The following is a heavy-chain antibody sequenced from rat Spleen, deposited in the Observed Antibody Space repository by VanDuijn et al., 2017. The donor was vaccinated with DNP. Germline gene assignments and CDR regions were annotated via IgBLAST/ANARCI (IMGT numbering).Heavy chain of an antibody. Sequence: EVQLVESGGGLVQPGNSLKLSCAASGFTFSNYDMAWVRQAPTKGLEWVASISTGGGNTYYRDSVKGRFTISRDNAKSTLYLQMDSLKSEDTATYYCARSDSYGFPYWGQGTLVTVSS. CDR3: ARSDSYGFPY. V-gene: IGHV5S23*01. J-gene: IGHJ3*01. CDR2: ISTGGGNT. D-gene: IGHD1-2*01. CDR1: GFTFSNYD.